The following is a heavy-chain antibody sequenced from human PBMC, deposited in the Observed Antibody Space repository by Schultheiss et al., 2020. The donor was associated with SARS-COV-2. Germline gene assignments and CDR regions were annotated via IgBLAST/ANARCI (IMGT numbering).Heavy chain of an antibody. J-gene: IGHJ5*02. Sequence: SETLSLTCAVYGGSFSDYYWNWIRQPPGKGLEWIGEINHSGSSNYNPSLKSRVTISVDTSKNQFSLKLSSVTAADTAVYYCAREGGCTNGVCLLRWEYNWFDPWGQGTLVTVSS. CDR1: GGSFSDYY. CDR3: AREGGCTNGVCLLRWEYNWFDP. CDR2: INHSGSS. V-gene: IGHV4-34*01. D-gene: IGHD2-8*01.